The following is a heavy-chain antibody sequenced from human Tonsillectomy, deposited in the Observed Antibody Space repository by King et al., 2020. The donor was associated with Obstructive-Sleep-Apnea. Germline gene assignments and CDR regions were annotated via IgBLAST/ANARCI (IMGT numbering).Heavy chain of an antibody. J-gene: IGHJ4*02. CDR2: FNPFGSVA. V-gene: IGHV3-74*01. CDR1: GVTVSSYW. CDR3: ARPTVTLEY. Sequence: VQLVESGGALVQPGGSLRLSCAAAGVTVSSYWMHWVRQAPEKGLGLCSLFNPFGSVAIYSDSVKGRFTISRDNAKNTLYLQRNDLRPGDTARYYCARPTVTLEYWGQGSQVTVSS. D-gene: IGHD4-17*01.